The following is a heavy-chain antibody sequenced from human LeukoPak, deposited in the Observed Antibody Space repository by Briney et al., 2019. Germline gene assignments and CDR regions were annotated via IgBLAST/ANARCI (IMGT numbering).Heavy chain of an antibody. Sequence: GGSLRLSCAASGFTFSSYWMHWVRQAPGKGLVWVSRINSDGSSTSYADSVKGRFTISRDNAKNTLYLQMNSLRAEDTAVYYCASTYGDYNNYYYYGMDVWGQGTTVTVSS. J-gene: IGHJ6*02. CDR3: ASTYGDYNNYYYYGMDV. CDR1: GFTFSSYW. CDR2: INSDGSST. D-gene: IGHD4-17*01. V-gene: IGHV3-74*01.